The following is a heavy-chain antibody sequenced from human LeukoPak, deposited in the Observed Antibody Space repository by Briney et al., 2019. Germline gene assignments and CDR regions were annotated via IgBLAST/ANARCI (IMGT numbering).Heavy chain of an antibody. CDR3: ARGPLGHCSGGSCRRRYYYGMDV. CDR2: ISSSGSTI. J-gene: IGHJ6*02. D-gene: IGHD2-15*01. V-gene: IGHV3-11*01. Sequence: GGSLRLSCAASGFTFSDYCMSWIRQAPGKGLEWVSYISSSGSTIYYADSVKGRFTISRDNAKNSLYLQMNSLRAEDTAVYYCARGPLGHCSGGSCRRRYYYGMDVWGQGTTVTVSS. CDR1: GFTFSDYC.